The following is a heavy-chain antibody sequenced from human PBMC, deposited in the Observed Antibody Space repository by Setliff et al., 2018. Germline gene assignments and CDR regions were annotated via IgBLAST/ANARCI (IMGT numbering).Heavy chain of an antibody. CDR1: GFTFNNYW. J-gene: IGHJ6*03. V-gene: IGHV3-21*01. D-gene: IGHD5-18*01. CDR3: ARGQQQQWPQADNYYMDV. Sequence: LSCAASGFTFNNYWMHWIRQAPGKGLEWVSSISRDSLHIYYADSLEGRFTISRDNAKNSLYLQMNSLRAEDTAVYYCARGQQQQWPQADNYYMDVWGKGTTVTVSS. CDR2: ISRDSLHI.